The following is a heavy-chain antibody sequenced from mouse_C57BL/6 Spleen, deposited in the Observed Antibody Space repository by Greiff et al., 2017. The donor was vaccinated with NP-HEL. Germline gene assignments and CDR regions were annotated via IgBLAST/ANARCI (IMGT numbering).Heavy chain of an antibody. CDR1: GFTFSSYA. D-gene: IGHD2-5*01. CDR3: ARDPYSNYFDY. J-gene: IGHJ2*01. Sequence: DVQLQESGGGLVKPGGSLKLSCAASGFTFSSYAMSWVRQTPEKRLEWVATISDGGSYTYYPDNVKGRFTISRDNAKNNLYLQMSHLKSEDTAMYYCARDPYSNYFDYWGQGTTLTVSS. CDR2: ISDGGSYT. V-gene: IGHV5-4*01.